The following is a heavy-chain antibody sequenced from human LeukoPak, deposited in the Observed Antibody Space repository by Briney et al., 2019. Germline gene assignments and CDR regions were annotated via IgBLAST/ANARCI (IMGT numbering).Heavy chain of an antibody. J-gene: IGHJ4*02. Sequence: GGSLRLSCTASRFTFSTYAMNWVRQAPGTGLEWVSTISGSGDTTYHADSVKGRFAISRDNSKNTLYLQMNSLRAEDTAVYYRARDPYGFWGQGTLVTVSS. D-gene: IGHD4-17*01. CDR3: ARDPYGF. CDR1: RFTFSTYA. V-gene: IGHV3-23*01. CDR2: ISGSGDTT.